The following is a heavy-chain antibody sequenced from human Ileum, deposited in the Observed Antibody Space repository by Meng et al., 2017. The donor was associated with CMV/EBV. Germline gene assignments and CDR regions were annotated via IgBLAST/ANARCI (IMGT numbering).Heavy chain of an antibody. CDR1: GGSISSSNW. CDR2: IYHSGST. CDR3: ARAIFGVVIMGNWFDP. Sequence: SGGSISSSNWWRWVRQPPGKGLGWIGEIYHSGSTNYNPSLKSRVTISVDKSKNQFSLKLSSVTAADTAVYYCARAIFGVVIMGNWFDPWGQGTLVTVSS. D-gene: IGHD3-3*01. J-gene: IGHJ5*02. V-gene: IGHV4-4*02.